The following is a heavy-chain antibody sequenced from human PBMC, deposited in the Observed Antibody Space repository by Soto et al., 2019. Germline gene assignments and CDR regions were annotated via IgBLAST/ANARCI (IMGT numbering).Heavy chain of an antibody. J-gene: IGHJ5*02. CDR2: IYWDDDK. CDR3: AHRITMVRGQHWFDP. CDR1: GFSLSTSGVG. D-gene: IGHD3-10*01. Sequence: QITLKESGPTLVKPTQTLTLTCTFSGFSLSTSGVGVGWIRQPPGKALEWLALIYWDDDKRYSPSLKSRLTITKDTSNNQVVLTMTNLDPVDTATYYCAHRITMVRGQHWFDPWGQGTLVTVSS. V-gene: IGHV2-5*02.